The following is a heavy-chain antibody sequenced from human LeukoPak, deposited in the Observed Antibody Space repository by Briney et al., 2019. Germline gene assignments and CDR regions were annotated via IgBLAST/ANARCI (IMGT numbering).Heavy chain of an antibody. J-gene: IGHJ4*02. CDR2: IGNTET. D-gene: IGHD5-18*01. V-gene: IGHV3-53*01. Sequence: PGGSLRHSCGVSGLTASSIARTDYMSWVRQAPGKGLEWVATIGNTETFYADSVTGRFTISRDNSKNTVNLQMNRLRVEDTAIYYCAKDWIQFNRVFDCFDSWGQGTLVNVSS. CDR1: GLTASSIARTDY. CDR3: AKDWIQFNRVFDCFDS.